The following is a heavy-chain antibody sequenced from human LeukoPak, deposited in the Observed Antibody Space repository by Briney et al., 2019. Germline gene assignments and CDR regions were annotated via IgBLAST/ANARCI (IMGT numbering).Heavy chain of an antibody. D-gene: IGHD1/OR15-1a*01. CDR2: IWYDGRNT. CDR1: GFTFSSYD. J-gene: IGHJ6*02. Sequence: PGRSLRLSCAASGFTFSSYDMHWVRQAPGKGLECVAVIWYDGRNTYYADSVKGRFTISKDNSKNTLYLQMSSLRVEDTAVYYCARGRTYGQGAMDVWGQGTTVTVSS. V-gene: IGHV3-33*01. CDR3: ARGRTYGQGAMDV.